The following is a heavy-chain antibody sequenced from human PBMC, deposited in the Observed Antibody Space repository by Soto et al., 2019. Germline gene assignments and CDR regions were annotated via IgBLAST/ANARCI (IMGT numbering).Heavy chain of an antibody. D-gene: IGHD1-1*01. J-gene: IGHJ4*02. V-gene: IGHV4-30-4*08. Sequence: SETLSLTCTFSGDSITSGVHYWSWIRQLPGKGLEWIGHIFYSGPTYYNPSLKSRVAISVDTSMNQFSLTLNSVTAADTAVYYCARGSTTEKVDSWGQGILFTVSS. CDR2: IFYSGPT. CDR1: GDSITSGVHY. CDR3: ARGSTTEKVDS.